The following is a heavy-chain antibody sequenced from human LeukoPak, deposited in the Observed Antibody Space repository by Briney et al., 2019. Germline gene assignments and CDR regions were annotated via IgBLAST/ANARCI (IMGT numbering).Heavy chain of an antibody. V-gene: IGHV1-69*13. CDR2: IIPIFGTA. D-gene: IGHD3-16*01. Sequence: SVKVSCKASGGTFSSYAISWVRQAPGQGLEWMGGIIPIFGTANYAQKFQGRVTITADESTSTAYMELSSLRSEDTAVYYCARDGASWGGRAFDIWGQGTMVTVSS. CDR1: GGTFSSYA. J-gene: IGHJ3*02. CDR3: ARDGASWGGRAFDI.